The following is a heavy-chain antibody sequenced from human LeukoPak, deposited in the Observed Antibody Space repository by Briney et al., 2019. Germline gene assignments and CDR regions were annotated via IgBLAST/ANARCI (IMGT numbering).Heavy chain of an antibody. CDR1: GFTFSSYG. Sequence: GGSLRLSCAASGFTFSSYGMHWVRQAPGKGLEWVAFIRYDGSNKYHADSVKGRFTISRDNSKNTLYLQMNSLRAEDTAVYYCAKEHYYGSGSSTYYFDYWGQGTLVTVSS. D-gene: IGHD3-10*01. V-gene: IGHV3-30*02. CDR3: AKEHYYGSGSSTYYFDY. CDR2: IRYDGSNK. J-gene: IGHJ4*02.